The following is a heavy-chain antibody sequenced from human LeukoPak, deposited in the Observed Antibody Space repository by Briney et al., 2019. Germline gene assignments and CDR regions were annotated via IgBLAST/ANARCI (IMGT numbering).Heavy chain of an antibody. CDR3: AKVFDGNFDY. CDR2: ISGSGGST. D-gene: IGHD2-15*01. Sequence: GGSLRLSCAASGFTFSSYAMSWVRQTPGKGLEWVSAISGSGGSTYYADSVKGRLTISRDNSKNTLYLQMNSLRAEDTAVYYCAKVFDGNFDYWGQGTLVTVSS. V-gene: IGHV3-23*01. J-gene: IGHJ4*02. CDR1: GFTFSSYA.